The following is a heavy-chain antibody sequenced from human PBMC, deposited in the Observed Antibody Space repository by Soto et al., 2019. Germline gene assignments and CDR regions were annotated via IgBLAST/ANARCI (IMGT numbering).Heavy chain of an antibody. J-gene: IGHJ4*02. CDR1: GYTFTSYD. V-gene: IGHV1-8*01. Sequence: QVQLVQSGAEVKKPGASVKVSCKASGYTFTSYDINWVRQATGQGLEWMGWMNPNSGNTGYAQKCQCRVTMTRNTSISTAYMELSSLRSEDTAVYYCARAFSASEWEEVDYWGQGTLVTVSS. D-gene: IGHD1-26*01. CDR3: ARAFSASEWEEVDY. CDR2: MNPNSGNT.